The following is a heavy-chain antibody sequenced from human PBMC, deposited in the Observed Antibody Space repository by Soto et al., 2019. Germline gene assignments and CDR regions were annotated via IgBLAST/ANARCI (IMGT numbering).Heavy chain of an antibody. V-gene: IGHV4-34*01. J-gene: IGHJ6*02. CDR1: GGSFSGYY. D-gene: IGHD5-18*01. CDR3: ARLNGYSYGSFRYYYGMDV. CDR2: INHSGST. Sequence: PSETLSLTCAVYGGSFSGYYWSWIRQPPGKGLEWIGEINHSGSTNYNPSLKSRVTISVDTSKNQFSLKLSSVTAADTAVYYCARLNGYSYGSFRYYYGMDVWGQGTTVTVSS.